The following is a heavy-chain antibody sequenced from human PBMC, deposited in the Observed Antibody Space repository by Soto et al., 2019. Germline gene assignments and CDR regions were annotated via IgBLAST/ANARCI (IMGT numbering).Heavy chain of an antibody. Sequence: ESGGGVVQPGRSLRLSCAASGFTFSSYGMHWVRQAPGKGLEWVAVISYDGSNKYYADSVKGRFTISRDNSKNTLYLQMNSLRAEDTAVYYCAKDGTTVKEGGDYYYYDGMDVWGQGTTVTVSS. V-gene: IGHV3-30*18. J-gene: IGHJ6*02. CDR1: GFTFSSYG. CDR2: ISYDGSNK. CDR3: AKDGTTVKEGGDYYYYDGMDV. D-gene: IGHD4-4*01.